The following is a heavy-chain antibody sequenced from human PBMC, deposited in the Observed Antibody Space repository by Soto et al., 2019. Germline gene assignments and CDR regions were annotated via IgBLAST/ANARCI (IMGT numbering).Heavy chain of an antibody. CDR3: GVGATSYGMDV. Sequence: VESLKISCKGSGYSFTTYWIGWVRQMPGKGLEWMGIVYPGDSDTRYSPSFQGQVTISADKSISTAYLQWSSLKASDTAMYYCGVGATSYGMDVWGQGTTVTVSS. D-gene: IGHD1-26*01. V-gene: IGHV5-51*01. CDR2: VYPGDSDT. CDR1: GYSFTTYW. J-gene: IGHJ6*02.